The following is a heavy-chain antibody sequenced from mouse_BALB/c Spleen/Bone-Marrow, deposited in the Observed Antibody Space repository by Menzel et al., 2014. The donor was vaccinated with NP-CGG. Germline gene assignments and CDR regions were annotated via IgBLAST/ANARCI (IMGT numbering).Heavy chain of an antibody. V-gene: IGHV1-7*01. CDR3: ARSGGYDGFSY. CDR1: GYTFXSYW. D-gene: IGHD2-2*01. Sequence: VQLQQSGAELAKPGASVKMSCKASGYTFXSYWMHWVKQRPGQGLEWIGYINPSTGYTEYNQKFKDKATLTADKSSSTAYMQLSSLTSEDSAVFYCARSGGYDGFSYWGQCTTLTVSS. CDR2: INPSTGYT. J-gene: IGHJ2*01.